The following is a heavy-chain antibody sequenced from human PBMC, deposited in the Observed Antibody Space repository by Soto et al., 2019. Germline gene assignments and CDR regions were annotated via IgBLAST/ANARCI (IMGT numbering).Heavy chain of an antibody. J-gene: IGHJ4*02. Sequence: QVQLVQSGAEVKKPGASVKVSCKASGYTFTSYYMHWVRQAPGQGLEWMGIINPSGGSTSYAQKFQGRVTMTRDTSTSTVYMELSSLRAEDTAVYYCAREGAGWFGDYWGQGTLVTVSS. CDR2: INPSGGST. V-gene: IGHV1-46*01. CDR1: GYTFTSYY. D-gene: IGHD3-10*01. CDR3: AREGAGWFGDY.